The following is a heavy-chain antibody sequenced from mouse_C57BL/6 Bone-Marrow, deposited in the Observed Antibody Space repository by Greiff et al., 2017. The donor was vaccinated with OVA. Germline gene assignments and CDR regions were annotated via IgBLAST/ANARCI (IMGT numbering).Heavy chain of an antibody. J-gene: IGHJ3*01. Sequence: EVKVEESGGGLVQPGGSLKLSCAASGFTFSDYGMAWVRQAPRQGPEWVAFISNLAYSIYYADTVTGRFTISRENAKNTLYLEMSSLRSEDTAMYYCAGAYYCGYGFAYWGQGTLVTVSA. D-gene: IGHD2-13*01. V-gene: IGHV5-15*04. CDR1: GFTFSDYG. CDR3: AGAYYCGYGFAY. CDR2: ISNLAYSI.